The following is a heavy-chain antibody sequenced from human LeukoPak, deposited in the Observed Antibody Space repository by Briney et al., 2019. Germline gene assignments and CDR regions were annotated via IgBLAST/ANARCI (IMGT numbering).Heavy chain of an antibody. CDR1: GGSISSSSYY. CDR2: ISYSGST. V-gene: IGHV4-61*01. D-gene: IGHD5-18*01. J-gene: IGHJ5*02. Sequence: SETLSLTCTVSGGSISSSSYYWSWIRQPPGKGLEWIGYISYSGSTNYNPSLKSRVTISVDTSKNQFSLKLSSVTAADTAVYYCARGVYNYGGHNWFDPWGQGTLVTVSS. CDR3: ARGVYNYGGHNWFDP.